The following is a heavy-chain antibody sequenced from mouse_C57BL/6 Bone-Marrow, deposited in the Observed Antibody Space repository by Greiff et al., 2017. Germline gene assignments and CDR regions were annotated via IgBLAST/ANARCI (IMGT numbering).Heavy chain of an antibody. V-gene: IGHV1-53*01. D-gene: IGHD2-2*01. Sequence: QVQLKESGTELVKPGASVKLSCKASGYTFTSYWMHWVKQRPGQGLEWIGNINPSNGGTNYNEKFKSKATLTVDKSSSTAYMQLSSLTSEDSAVYYCARRGAYGYDGAWFAYWGQGTLVTVSA. CDR3: ARRGAYGYDGAWFAY. J-gene: IGHJ3*01. CDR2: INPSNGGT. CDR1: GYTFTSYW.